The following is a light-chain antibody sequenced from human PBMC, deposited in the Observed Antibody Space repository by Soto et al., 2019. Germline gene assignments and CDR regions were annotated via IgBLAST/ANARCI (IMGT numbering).Light chain of an antibody. V-gene: IGKV3-15*01. Sequence: IVMTQSPATLSVSPVEGATLSCRAGQSVTRNLAWYQKKPCQAPRLLIYDASTRATGIPARFSGSGSGTEFTLTTSSLQSEDSAVYYCQQYYNRWTFGQGTKVEIK. J-gene: IGKJ1*01. CDR1: QSVTRN. CDR2: DAS. CDR3: QQYYNRWT.